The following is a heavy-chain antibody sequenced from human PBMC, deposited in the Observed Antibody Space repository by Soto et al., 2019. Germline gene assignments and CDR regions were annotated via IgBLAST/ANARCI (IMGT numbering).Heavy chain of an antibody. CDR2: ISPNSGGT. V-gene: IGHV1-2*02. D-gene: IGHD3-10*01. J-gene: IGHJ5*02. CDR1: GYTFTGYY. CDR3: ARAYYYGPKGWFDP. Sequence: GASVKVSCKASGYTFTGYYMHWVRQAPRQGLEWMGWISPNSGGTNYAQKFQGRVTMTRDTSISTAYMELSRLRSDDTAVYYCARAYYYGPKGWFDPWGQGTLVTVSS.